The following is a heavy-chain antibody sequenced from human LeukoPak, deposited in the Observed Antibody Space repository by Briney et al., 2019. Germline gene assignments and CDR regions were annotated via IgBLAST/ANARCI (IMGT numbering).Heavy chain of an antibody. CDR1: GFTFSSHW. CDR3: ARHGYYVFDY. CDR2: IKEDGHEK. D-gene: IGHD4-17*01. V-gene: IGHV3-7*01. J-gene: IGHJ4*02. Sequence: GGSLRLSCAGSGFTFSSHWMGWVRQAPGKGLEWLANIKEDGHEKYYVDSVQGRFTISRDNAKNSQFLQMDSLRAEDTAVYFCARHGYYVFDYWGQGTLVTVSS.